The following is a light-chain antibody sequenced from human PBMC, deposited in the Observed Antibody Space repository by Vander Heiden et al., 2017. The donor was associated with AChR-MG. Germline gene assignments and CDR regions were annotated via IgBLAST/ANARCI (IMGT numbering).Light chain of an antibody. CDR1: QSVSSN. CDR2: GAS. Sequence: EIVMTQSPATLSVSPGESATLSCRASQSVSSNLAWYQQKPGRAPSLLIYGASTRATGIPARFSGSGSGTEFTLTISSLQSEDFAVYYCQQYNNWPPWTFGQGTKVEIK. V-gene: IGKV3-15*01. J-gene: IGKJ1*01. CDR3: QQYNNWPPWT.